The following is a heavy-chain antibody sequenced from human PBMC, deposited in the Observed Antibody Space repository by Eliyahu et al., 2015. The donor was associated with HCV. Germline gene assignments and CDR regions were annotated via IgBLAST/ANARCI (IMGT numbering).Heavy chain of an antibody. D-gene: IGHD2-2*01. J-gene: IGHJ4*02. CDR2: ISWNSGSI. CDR1: GFTFDDYA. Sequence: EVQLVESGGGLVQPGRSLRLSCAASGFTFDDYAMHWVRQAPGKGLEWVSGISWNSGSIGYADSVKGRFTISRDNAKNSLYLQMNSLRAEDTALYYCAKGVGSRIVVVPAALGYWGQGTLVTVSS. CDR3: AKGVGSRIVVVPAALGY. V-gene: IGHV3-9*01.